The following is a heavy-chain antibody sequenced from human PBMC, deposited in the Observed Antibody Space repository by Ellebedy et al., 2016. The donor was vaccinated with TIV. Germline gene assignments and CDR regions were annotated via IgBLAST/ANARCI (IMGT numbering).Heavy chain of an antibody. CDR2: IHHSGNS. V-gene: IGHV4-59*01. J-gene: IGHJ6*02. CDR1: GGSINNYY. CDR3: ARDLGRYGMDV. Sequence: MPSETLSLTCSVSGGSINNYYWTWIRQPPGQGLEWIGDIHHSGNSHIHPSLKSRVTLSLDMSKNQFSLGLSSVTAADTATYYCARDLGRYGMDVWGQGTTVTVSS.